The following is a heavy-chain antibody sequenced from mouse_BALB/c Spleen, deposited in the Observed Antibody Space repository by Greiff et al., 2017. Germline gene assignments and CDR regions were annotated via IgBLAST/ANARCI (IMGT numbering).Heavy chain of an antibody. CDR3: APTHGYGY. CDR2: IDPANGNT. D-gene: IGHD1-2*01. V-gene: IGHV14-3*02. Sequence: VQLQQSGAELVKPGASVKLSCTASGFNIKDTYMHWVKQRPEQGLEWIGRIDPANGNTKYDPKFQGKATITADTSSNTAYLQLSSLTSEDTAVYYCAPTHGYGYWGQGTTLTVSS. J-gene: IGHJ2*01. CDR1: GFNIKDTY.